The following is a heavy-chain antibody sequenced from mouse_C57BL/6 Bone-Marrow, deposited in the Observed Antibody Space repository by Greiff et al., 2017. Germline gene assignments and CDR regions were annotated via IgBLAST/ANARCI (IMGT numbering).Heavy chain of an antibody. V-gene: IGHV1-55*01. D-gene: IGHD1-1*01. CDR3: ARRVGAWFAY. CDR2: IYPGSGST. CDR1: GYTFTSYW. J-gene: IGHJ3*01. Sequence: QVQLQQPGAELVKPGASVKMSCKASGYTFTSYWITWVKQRPGQGLEWIGDIYPGSGSTNYYEQFKSKATLTVDTSSITAYMQLSHLTSEDSAVYYCARRVGAWFAYWGQGTLVTVSA.